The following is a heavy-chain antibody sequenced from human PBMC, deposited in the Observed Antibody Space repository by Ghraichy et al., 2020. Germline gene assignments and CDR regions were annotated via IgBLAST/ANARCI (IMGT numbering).Heavy chain of an antibody. CDR3: ARAVGVATIHHCYFDL. V-gene: IGHV4-61*01. CDR1: GGSVSSGSYY. J-gene: IGHJ2*01. D-gene: IGHD5-12*01. Sequence: SETLSLTCTVSGGSVSSGSYYWSWIRQPPGKGLEWIGYIYNSGSTNYNPALKSRVTISVDTSKNQFSLKLSSVTSADTAVYYCARAVGVATIHHCYFDLWGRGTLVTVSS. CDR2: IYNSGST.